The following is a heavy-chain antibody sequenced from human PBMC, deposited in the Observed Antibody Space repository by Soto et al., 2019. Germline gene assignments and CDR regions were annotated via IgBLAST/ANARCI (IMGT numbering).Heavy chain of an antibody. Sequence: QVQLVESGGGVVQPGRSLRLSCAASGFTFSSYAMQWVRQAPGKGLEWVAVISYDGSDKYYADSVKGRFTISRDNSKNTRNLQMNSLRADDTDVYYCGKALGGLSPESYDYCGQGTLITVTS. CDR3: GKALGGLSPESYDY. V-gene: IGHV3-30*18. J-gene: IGHJ4*02. CDR1: GFTFSSYA. D-gene: IGHD3-16*01. CDR2: ISYDGSDK.